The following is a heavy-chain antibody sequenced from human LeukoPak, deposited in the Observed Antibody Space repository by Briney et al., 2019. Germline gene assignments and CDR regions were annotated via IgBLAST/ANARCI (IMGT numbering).Heavy chain of an antibody. CDR1: GGSFSGSY. CDR3: ARGGGDWNDAYQNAFDI. D-gene: IGHD1-1*01. CDR2: IIHSGST. Sequence: PSETLSLTCAVYGGSFSGSYLSWIRQSPGKGLEWIGEIIHSGSTTYNPSLKSRVTISIDTSKNQFSLKLSSVTAADTAVYYCARGGGDWNDAYQNAFDIWDQGTMGTVSS. V-gene: IGHV4-34*01. J-gene: IGHJ3*02.